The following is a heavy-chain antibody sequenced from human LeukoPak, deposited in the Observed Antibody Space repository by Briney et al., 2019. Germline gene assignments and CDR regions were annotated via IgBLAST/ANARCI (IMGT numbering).Heavy chain of an antibody. J-gene: IGHJ3*02. D-gene: IGHD6-13*01. CDR3: ATTSSWYAFDI. CDR2: ITTSSGTI. CDR1: GFTFSSNA. V-gene: IGHV3-48*04. Sequence: GGSLRLSCVDSGFTFSSNAMNWVRQAPGKGLEWLSYITTSSGTIYYADSVKGRFTISRDNAKNSLYLQMSSLRAEDTAVYYCATTSSWYAFDIWGQGTRVTVSS.